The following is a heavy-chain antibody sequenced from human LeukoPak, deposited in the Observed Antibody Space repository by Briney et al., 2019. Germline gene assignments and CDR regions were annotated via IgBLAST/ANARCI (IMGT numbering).Heavy chain of an antibody. Sequence: ASVKVSCKASGYTFTDFGISWVRQAPGQGLEWMGWISAYNGNTNYAQKLQGRVTMTTDTSTSTAYMELRSLRSDDTAVYYCAREWDSSAWGYYYYYGMDVWGQGTTVTVSS. CDR1: GYTFTDFG. V-gene: IGHV1-18*01. D-gene: IGHD3-22*01. J-gene: IGHJ6*02. CDR2: ISAYNGNT. CDR3: AREWDSSAWGYYYYYGMDV.